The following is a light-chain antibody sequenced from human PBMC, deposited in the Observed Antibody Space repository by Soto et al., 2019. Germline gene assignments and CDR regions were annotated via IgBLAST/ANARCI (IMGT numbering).Light chain of an antibody. V-gene: IGKV1-39*01. J-gene: IGKJ5*01. CDR1: QTITNN. Sequence: IQVTQYRSSLSASVDSSVTITCRVIQTITNNLKWYQQKPGKAPKLLIYGASSLQSRVPSMFSGSGTGTELTLTISSLPPEDFATYYCHLIYSITPIPIGQGTRLEIK. CDR3: HLIYSITPIP. CDR2: GAS.